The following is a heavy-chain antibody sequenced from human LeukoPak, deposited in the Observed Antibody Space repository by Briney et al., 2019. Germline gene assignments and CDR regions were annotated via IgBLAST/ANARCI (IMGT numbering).Heavy chain of an antibody. Sequence: ASETLSLTCTVSGGSISSYYWSWIRQPPGKGLEWIGYIYYSGSTNYNPSLKSRVTISVDTSKNQFSLKLSSVTAADTAVYYCARALPYYDFWSGYYNYYYGMDVWGQGTTVTVSS. CDR1: GGSISSYY. J-gene: IGHJ6*02. D-gene: IGHD3-3*01. V-gene: IGHV4-59*01. CDR3: ARALPYYDFWSGYYNYYYGMDV. CDR2: IYYSGST.